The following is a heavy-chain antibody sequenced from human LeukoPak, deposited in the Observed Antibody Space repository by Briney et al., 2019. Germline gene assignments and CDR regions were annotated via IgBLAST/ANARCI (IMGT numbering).Heavy chain of an antibody. D-gene: IGHD3-22*01. V-gene: IGHV3-53*01. CDR2: VYSGGNT. CDR1: GCAVSDNY. Sequence: GGSLRLCCTASGCAVSDNYMAWVRQAPGKGLEWVSVVYSGGNTYYADSVEGRFTISRDNSKNTLYLQMNSLRVEDTAVYYCAKDLETHDTSACWGQGTLVTVSS. J-gene: IGHJ4*02. CDR3: AKDLETHDTSAC.